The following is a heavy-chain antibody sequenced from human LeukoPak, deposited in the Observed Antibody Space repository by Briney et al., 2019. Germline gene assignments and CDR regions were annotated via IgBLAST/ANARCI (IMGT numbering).Heavy chain of an antibody. J-gene: IGHJ4*02. V-gene: IGHV4-4*07. CDR1: GGSISSYY. D-gene: IGHD6-6*01. CDR2: IYTSGST. CDR3: VYSVAAENVVFDY. Sequence: PSETLSLTCTVSGGSISSYYWSWIRQPAGKGLEWIGRIYTSGSTNYNPSLKSRVTMSVDTSKNQFSLQLNSVTPEDTAVYYCVYSVAAENVVFDYWGQGTLVTVSS.